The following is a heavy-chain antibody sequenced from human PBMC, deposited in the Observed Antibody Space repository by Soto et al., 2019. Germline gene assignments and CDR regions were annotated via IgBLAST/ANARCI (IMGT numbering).Heavy chain of an antibody. Sequence: SVKVSCKASGYTFTSYGISWVRQAPGQGLEWMGGIIPIFGTANYAQKFQGRVTITADESTSTAYMELSSLRSEDTAVYYCARDKGIAVAAAYYYGMDVWGQGTTVTVSS. CDR3: ARDKGIAVAAAYYYGMDV. D-gene: IGHD6-19*01. CDR2: IIPIFGTA. V-gene: IGHV1-69*13. CDR1: GYTFTSYG. J-gene: IGHJ6*02.